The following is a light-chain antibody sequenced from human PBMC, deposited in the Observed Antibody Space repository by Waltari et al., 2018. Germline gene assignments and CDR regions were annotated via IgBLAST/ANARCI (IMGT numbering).Light chain of an antibody. Sequence: DIVMTQSPDSLAVSLGERATINCKSSQSVLYSSNNKNYLAWYQQKPGQPPKLLIYWAFTRDSGVPDRFSGSGSGTDFTLTISSLQAEDVAVYYCQQYYSTPITFGQGTRLEIK. CDR1: QSVLYSSNNKNY. V-gene: IGKV4-1*01. CDR3: QQYYSTPIT. J-gene: IGKJ5*01. CDR2: WAF.